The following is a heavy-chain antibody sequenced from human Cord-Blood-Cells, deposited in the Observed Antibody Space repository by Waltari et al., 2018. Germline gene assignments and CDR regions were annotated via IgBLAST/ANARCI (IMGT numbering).Heavy chain of an antibody. V-gene: IGHV4-38-2*01. CDR3: ARSDIVATNLDY. D-gene: IGHD5-12*01. Sequence: QVQLQESGPGLVKPSETLSLTCAVSGYSISSGYYWGWIRQPPGKGLGWIGSIYHSGSTYYTPSLKSRVTISVDTSKNQFSLKLSSVTAADTAVYYCARSDIVATNLDYWGQGTLVTVSS. CDR2: IYHSGST. J-gene: IGHJ4*02. CDR1: GYSISSGYY.